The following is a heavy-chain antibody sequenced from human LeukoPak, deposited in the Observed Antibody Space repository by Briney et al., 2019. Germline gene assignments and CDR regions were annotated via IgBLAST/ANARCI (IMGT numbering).Heavy chain of an antibody. V-gene: IGHV4-59*12. CDR1: GGSISSYY. Sequence: SETLSLTCTVSGGSISSYYWSWIRQPPGKGLEWIGYIYYSGSTNYNPSLKSRVTISVDKSKNQFSLKLSSVTAADTAVYYCARKRKGGDLDYWGQGTLVTVSS. D-gene: IGHD3-10*01. CDR3: ARKRKGGDLDY. CDR2: IYYSGST. J-gene: IGHJ4*02.